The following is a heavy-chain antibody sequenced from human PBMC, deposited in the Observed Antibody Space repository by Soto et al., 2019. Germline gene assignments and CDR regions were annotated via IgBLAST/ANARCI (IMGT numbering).Heavy chain of an antibody. CDR2: IYYSGRT. J-gene: IGHJ4*02. CDR3: ARRLSASYSDY. V-gene: IGHV4-39*01. Sequence: SETLSLTCTVSGGSISSSNYYWGWIRQPPGKGLEWIGTIYYSGRTYYNPSLKSRVTISVDTSKNQFSLKLSSMTAADTAVYYCARRLSASYSDYWGQGTLVTVSS. D-gene: IGHD3-3*01. CDR1: GGSISSSNYY.